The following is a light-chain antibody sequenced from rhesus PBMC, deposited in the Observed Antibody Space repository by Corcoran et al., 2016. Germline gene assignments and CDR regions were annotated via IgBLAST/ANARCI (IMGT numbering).Light chain of an antibody. J-gene: IGKJ1*01. CDR3: LQYSSSPWT. CDR1: QSISSW. CDR2: KAS. Sequence: DIQMTQSPSSLSASVGDTVTIPCRASQSISSWLDWYQQKPGKAPKLLIYKASSLQSGVPSRFSGRVSGTYFTLTISSLQPEDFATYYCLQYSSSPWTFGQGTKVEIK. V-gene: IGKV1-22*01.